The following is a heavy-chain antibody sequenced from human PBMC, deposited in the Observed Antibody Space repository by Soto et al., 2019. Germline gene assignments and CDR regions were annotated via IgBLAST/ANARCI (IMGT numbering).Heavy chain of an antibody. CDR3: TSRGNSLMIVVVTIDY. CDR1: GFTFSSYA. Sequence: EVQLLESGGGLVQPGGSLRLSCAASGFTFSSYAMSWVRQAPGKGLEWVSAISGSGGSTYYADSVKGRFTISRDNSKNTLYLQMNSLRAEDTAVYYCTSRGNSLMIVVVTIDYWGQGTLVTVSS. D-gene: IGHD3-22*01. V-gene: IGHV3-23*01. J-gene: IGHJ4*02. CDR2: ISGSGGST.